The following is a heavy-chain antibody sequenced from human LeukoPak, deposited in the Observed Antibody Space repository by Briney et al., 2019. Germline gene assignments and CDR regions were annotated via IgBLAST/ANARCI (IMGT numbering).Heavy chain of an antibody. CDR2: ICAYNGNT. J-gene: IGHJ4*02. CDR1: GYTLTSYG. CDR3: ARGVGVHYYDSSGYSMGY. D-gene: IGHD3-22*01. Sequence: ASVKVSCKASGYTLTSYGISWVRQAPGQGLEWMGWICAYNGNTNYAQKLQGSVTMTTDTSTSTAYMELRSMRSEDTAVYYCARGVGVHYYDSSGYSMGYWGQGTLVTVSS. V-gene: IGHV1-18*01.